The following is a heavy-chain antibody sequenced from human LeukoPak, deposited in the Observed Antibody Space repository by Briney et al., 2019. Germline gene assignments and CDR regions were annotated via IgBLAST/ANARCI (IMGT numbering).Heavy chain of an antibody. D-gene: IGHD3-3*01. CDR1: GYTFTGYY. J-gene: IGHJ4*02. CDR3: ARALYDFWSGYYKDFGY. CDR2: INPNSGGT. V-gene: IGHV1-2*02. Sequence: ASVKVSCKASGYTFTGYYMHWVRQAPGQGLEWMGWINPNSGGTNYAQKFQGRVTMTRDTSISTAYMEPSRLRSDDTAVYYCARALYDFWSGYYKDFGYWGQGTLVTVSS.